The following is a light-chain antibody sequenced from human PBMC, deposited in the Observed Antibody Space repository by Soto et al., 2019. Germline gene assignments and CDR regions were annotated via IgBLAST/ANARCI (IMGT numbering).Light chain of an antibody. CDR3: VAWDDSLNGRV. CDR1: RSNIGSNT. Sequence: QAVVTQPPSASGTPGQRVTISCSGSRSNIGSNTVNWYQQLPGTAPKLLIYSNNQRPSGVPDRFSGSKSGTSASLAISGLQSEDEADYYCVAWDDSLNGRVFGGETKLTVL. J-gene: IGLJ2*01. CDR2: SNN. V-gene: IGLV1-44*01.